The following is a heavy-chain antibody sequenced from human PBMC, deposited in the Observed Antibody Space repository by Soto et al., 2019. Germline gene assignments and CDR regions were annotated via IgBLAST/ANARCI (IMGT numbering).Heavy chain of an antibody. CDR3: ARVRSRYDYSNYDGAGWFDC. V-gene: IGHV4-34*01. CDR2: INHSGST. Sequence: HSDTMSITCAAYGGSFCVYYWTWFRQPPGKGLEWIGEINHSGSTNYNPSLKSRVTISVDTSKNQFSLKLSSVTAADTAVYYCARVRSRYDYSNYDGAGWFDCWGQGTLVTVSS. D-gene: IGHD4-4*01. J-gene: IGHJ4*02. CDR1: GGSFCVYY.